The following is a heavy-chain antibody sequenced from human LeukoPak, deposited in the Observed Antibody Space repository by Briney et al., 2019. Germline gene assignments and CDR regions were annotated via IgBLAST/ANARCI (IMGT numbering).Heavy chain of an antibody. V-gene: IGHV3-48*02. CDR1: GFTFSTYS. Sequence: GGSLRLSCAASGFTFSTYSMNWVRQAPGKELEWVSYITSSSSTIYYADSVKGRFTISRDNAKNSLFLQMNSLRDEDTAVYYCARGGDSSPYYPDYWGQGTLVTVSS. J-gene: IGHJ4*02. CDR2: ITSSSSTI. CDR3: ARGGDSSPYYPDY. D-gene: IGHD3-22*01.